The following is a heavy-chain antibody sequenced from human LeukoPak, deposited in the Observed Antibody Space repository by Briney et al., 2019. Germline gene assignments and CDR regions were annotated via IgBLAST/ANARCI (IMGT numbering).Heavy chain of an antibody. D-gene: IGHD3-3*01. J-gene: IGHJ5*02. Sequence: PSETLSLTCTVSGGSISSYYWSWIRQPPGKGLEWIGYIYTSGSTNYNASLKSRGTISVDTSKNQFSLKLSSVTAADTAVYYCARLGYYDFWSGYGNWFDPWGQGTLVTVSS. V-gene: IGHV4-4*09. CDR2: IYTSGST. CDR1: GGSISSYY. CDR3: ARLGYYDFWSGYGNWFDP.